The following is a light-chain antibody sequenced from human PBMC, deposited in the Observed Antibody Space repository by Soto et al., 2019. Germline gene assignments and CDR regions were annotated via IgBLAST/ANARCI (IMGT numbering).Light chain of an antibody. CDR1: NSAVGNYNY. Sequence: QSVLIQPRSVSGSPGQSVTISCTGTNSAVGNYNYVSWYQQHPGKAPRLMIYDVSKRPSGVPDRFSGSKSGYTASLTISGLQAEDEADYYCCSYAGNGVFGGGTKVTVL. J-gene: IGLJ3*02. V-gene: IGLV2-11*01. CDR3: CSYAGNGV. CDR2: DVS.